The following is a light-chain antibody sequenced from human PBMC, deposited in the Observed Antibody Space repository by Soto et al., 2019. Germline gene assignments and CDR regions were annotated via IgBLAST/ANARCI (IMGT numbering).Light chain of an antibody. J-gene: IGKJ5*01. CDR2: DAS. CDR1: QTISSW. V-gene: IGKV1-5*01. Sequence: DIQMTQSPSTLSGSVGDRVTITCRASQTISSWLAWYQQKPGKAPKLLIFDASSLESGVPSRFSGSGSGTDFTLTISGLQSEDSAVYFCQQYNNWPFSFGQGTRLEIK. CDR3: QQYNNWPFS.